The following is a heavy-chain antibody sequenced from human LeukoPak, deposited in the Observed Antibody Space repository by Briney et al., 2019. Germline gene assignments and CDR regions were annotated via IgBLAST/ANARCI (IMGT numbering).Heavy chain of an antibody. J-gene: IGHJ4*02. Sequence: GGSLRHSCAASGVTLSSYTINWVRQAPGKGLEWVSSISSSSSYIYYADSVKGRFTISRDNAKNSLSLQMTSLRAQDTAVYYCARGLISGYYYESFGNWGQGTLVTVSS. CDR1: GVTLSSYT. CDR2: ISSSSSYI. CDR3: ARGLISGYYYESFGN. D-gene: IGHD3-22*01. V-gene: IGHV3-21*01.